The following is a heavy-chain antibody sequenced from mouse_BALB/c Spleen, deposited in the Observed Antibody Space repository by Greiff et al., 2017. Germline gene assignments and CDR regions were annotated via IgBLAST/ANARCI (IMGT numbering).Heavy chain of an antibody. CDR1: GYTFTDYA. V-gene: IGHV1-67*01. D-gene: IGHD3-1*01. J-gene: IGHJ4*01. Sequence: QVQLQQSGPELVRPGVSVKISCKGSGYTFTDYAMHWVKQSHAKSLEWIGVISTYYGNTNYNQKFKGKATMTVDKSSSTAYMELARLTSEDSAIYYCARAGARATAMDYWGQGTSVTVSS. CDR3: ARAGARATAMDY. CDR2: ISTYYGNT.